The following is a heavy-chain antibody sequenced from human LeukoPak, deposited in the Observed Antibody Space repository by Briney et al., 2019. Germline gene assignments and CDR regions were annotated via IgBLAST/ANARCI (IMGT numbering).Heavy chain of an antibody. J-gene: IGHJ6*03. D-gene: IGHD3-10*01. CDR1: GNSISSGDNY. CDR3: ARVEEGYGSGRRENYYYYYMDV. Sequence: SETLSLTCTVSGNSISSGDNYWSWIRQPAGKGLEWIGRIYTSGSTNYNPSLKSRVTISGDTPKNQFSLKLSSVTAADTAVYYCARVEEGYGSGRRENYYYYYMDVWGKGTTVTISS. V-gene: IGHV4-61*02. CDR2: IYTSGST.